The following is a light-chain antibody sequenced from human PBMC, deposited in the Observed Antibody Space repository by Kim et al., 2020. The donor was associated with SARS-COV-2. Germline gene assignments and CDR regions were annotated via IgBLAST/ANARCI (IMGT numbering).Light chain of an antibody. CDR1: NIGSKN. CDR2: RDS. J-gene: IGLJ3*02. Sequence: SYELTQPLSVSVALGQTARITCGGNNIGSKNVHWYQQKPGQAPVLVIYRDSNRPSGIPERFSGPNSGNTATLTISRAQAGDEADYYCQVWDSSHWVFGGGTQLTVL. CDR3: QVWDSSHWV. V-gene: IGLV3-9*01.